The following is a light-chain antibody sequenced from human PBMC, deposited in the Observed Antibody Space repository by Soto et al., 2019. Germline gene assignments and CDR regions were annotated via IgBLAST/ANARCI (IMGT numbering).Light chain of an antibody. V-gene: IGLV2-14*01. CDR2: DVS. CDR1: SSDVGGYNY. Sequence: QSVLTQPASVSGSPGQSITISCTGTSSDVGGYNYVSWYQQHPGKAPKLMIFDVSNRPSGVSNRFSGSKSGNTASLTISGLQAEDEADYYCSSYTTSSTPVFGTGTKAHRP. CDR3: SSYTTSSTPV. J-gene: IGLJ1*01.